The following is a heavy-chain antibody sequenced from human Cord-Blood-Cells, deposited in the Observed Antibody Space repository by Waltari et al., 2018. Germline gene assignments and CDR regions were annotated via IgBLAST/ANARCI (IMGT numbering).Heavy chain of an antibody. J-gene: IGHJ4*02. CDR3: ATDAAPRMGPILFDY. CDR1: GYTLTELS. V-gene: IGHV1-24*01. CDR2: CEPEEGET. Sequence: QVQLVQSGAEVKKPGASVKVSCKVSGYTLTELSMHWVRQAPGKGLEWMGGCEPEEGETIYAQKFQGRVTMTEDTSTDTAYMELSSLRSEDTAVYYCATDAAPRMGPILFDYWGQGTLVTVSS. D-gene: IGHD3-16*01.